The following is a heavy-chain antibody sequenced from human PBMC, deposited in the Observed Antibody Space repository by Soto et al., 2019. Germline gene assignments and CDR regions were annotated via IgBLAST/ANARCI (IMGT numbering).Heavy chain of an antibody. V-gene: IGHV4-39*01. CDR3: ARAHPLDRGSWFDP. J-gene: IGHJ5*02. Sequence: LSLTCTVSGGSISSSSYYWGWIRQPPGKGLEWIGSIYYSGSTYYNPSLKSRVTISVDTSKNQFSLKLSSVTAADTAVYYCARAHPLDRGSWFDPWGQGTLVTVSS. CDR1: GGSISSSSYY. CDR2: IYYSGST. D-gene: IGHD1-26*01.